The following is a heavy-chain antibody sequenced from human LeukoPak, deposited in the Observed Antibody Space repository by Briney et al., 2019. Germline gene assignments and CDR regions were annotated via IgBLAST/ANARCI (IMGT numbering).Heavy chain of an antibody. CDR3: AKQLGYCSDGSCYFPY. CDR2: IVVGSGNT. CDR1: GFTFTSSA. Sequence: SVKVSCKASGFTFTSSAVQWVRQARGQRLEWIGWIVVGSGNTNYAQKFQERVTITRDMSTSTAYMELSSLRSEDTAVYYCAKQLGYCSDGSCYFPYWGQGTLVTVSS. V-gene: IGHV1-58*01. D-gene: IGHD2-15*01. J-gene: IGHJ4*02.